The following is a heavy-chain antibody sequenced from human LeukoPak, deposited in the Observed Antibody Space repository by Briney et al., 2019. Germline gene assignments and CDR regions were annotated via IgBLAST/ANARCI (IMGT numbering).Heavy chain of an antibody. D-gene: IGHD3-22*01. CDR3: AKALSKIVVVITTPFDY. J-gene: IGHJ4*02. Sequence: GGSLRLSCAASGFTFSSYGMSWVRQAPGKGLEWVSAISGSGGSTYYADSVKGRFTISRDNSKNTLYLQMNSLRAEDTAVYYCAKALSKIVVVITTPFDYWGQGTLVTVSS. V-gene: IGHV3-23*01. CDR1: GFTFSSYG. CDR2: ISGSGGST.